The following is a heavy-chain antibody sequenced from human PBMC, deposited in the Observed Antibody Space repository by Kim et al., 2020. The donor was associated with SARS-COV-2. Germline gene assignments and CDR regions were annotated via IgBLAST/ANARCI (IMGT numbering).Heavy chain of an antibody. CDR1: GFTFSSYA. V-gene: IGHV3-23*01. Sequence: GGSLRLSCAASGFTFSSYAMSWVRQAPGKGLEWVSAISGSGGSTYYADSVKGRFTISRDNSKNTLYLQMNSLRAEDTAVYYCAKDLDSLRITIFGVVTAPINDAFDIWGQGTMVTVSS. CDR2: ISGSGGST. D-gene: IGHD3-3*01. CDR3: AKDLDSLRITIFGVVTAPINDAFDI. J-gene: IGHJ3*02.